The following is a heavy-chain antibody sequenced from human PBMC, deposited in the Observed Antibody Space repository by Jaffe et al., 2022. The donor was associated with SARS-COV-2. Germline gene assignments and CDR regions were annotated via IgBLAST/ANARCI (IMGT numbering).Heavy chain of an antibody. D-gene: IGHD3-22*01. CDR1: GFTFSSYG. CDR2: ISYDGSNK. Sequence: QVQLVESGGGVVQPGRSLRLSCAASGFTFSSYGMHWVRQAPGKGLEWVAVISYDGSNKYYADSVKGRFTISRDNSKNTLYLQMNSLRAEDTAVYYCAKMMDPSTYSSGYYFMGVDYWGQGTLVTVSS. J-gene: IGHJ4*02. V-gene: IGHV3-30*18. CDR3: AKMMDPSTYSSGYYFMGVDY.